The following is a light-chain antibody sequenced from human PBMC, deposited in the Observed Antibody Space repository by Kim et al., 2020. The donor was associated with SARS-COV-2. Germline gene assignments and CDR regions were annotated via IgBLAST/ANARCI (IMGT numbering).Light chain of an antibody. CDR3: SSYTSSSTRV. Sequence: GQSIAISCSGTSSDVGGYNYVSWYQQHPGKAPKLMIYDVSNRPSGVSNRFSGSKSGNTASLTISGLQAEDEADYYCSSYTSSSTRVFGGGTKLTVL. J-gene: IGLJ3*02. CDR1: SSDVGGYNY. V-gene: IGLV2-14*03. CDR2: DVS.